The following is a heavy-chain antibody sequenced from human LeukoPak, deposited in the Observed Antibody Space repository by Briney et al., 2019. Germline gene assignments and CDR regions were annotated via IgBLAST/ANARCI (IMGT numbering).Heavy chain of an antibody. CDR3: ARGRNGDLDY. V-gene: IGHV1-8*03. Sequence: ASVKVSCKASGCTFTSYDINWVRQATGRGLEWMGWMNPNSGNTGYAQKFQGRVTITRNTSISTAYMGLSSLRSEDTAVYYCARGRNGDLDYWGQGTLVTVSS. D-gene: IGHD4-17*01. CDR2: MNPNSGNT. CDR1: GCTFTSYD. J-gene: IGHJ4*02.